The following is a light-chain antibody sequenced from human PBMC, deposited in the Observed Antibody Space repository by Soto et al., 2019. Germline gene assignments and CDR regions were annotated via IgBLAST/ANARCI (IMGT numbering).Light chain of an antibody. CDR1: QSVTSSY. V-gene: IGKV3-20*01. J-gene: IGKJ4*01. CDR2: GAS. CDR3: QQHSHSPHT. Sequence: EIVLTQSPGTLSLSPGERATLSCRASQSVTSSYLAWYQQKPGQAPRLLISGASSRATGIPDRFSGSGSGTDFTLTISRLEPEDFALYYCQQHSHSPHTFGGGTKVEIK.